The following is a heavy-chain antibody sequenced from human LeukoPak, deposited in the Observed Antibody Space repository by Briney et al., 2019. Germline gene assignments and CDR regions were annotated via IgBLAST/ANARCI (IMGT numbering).Heavy chain of an antibody. D-gene: IGHD1-26*01. Sequence: GRSLRLSCAAPGFSFSSYAIHWVRQTPGKRLEWAGAIWYDESNEDYADSVKGRFTISRDNSKNTLYMQMNSLRGEDTAVYYCARDRGTSNNYFDYWGQGTLVTVSS. J-gene: IGHJ4*02. CDR1: GFSFSSYA. CDR2: IWYDESNE. V-gene: IGHV3-33*01. CDR3: ARDRGTSNNYFDY.